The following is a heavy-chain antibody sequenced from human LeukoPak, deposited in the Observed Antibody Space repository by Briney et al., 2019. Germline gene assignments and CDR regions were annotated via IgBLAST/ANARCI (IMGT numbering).Heavy chain of an antibody. V-gene: IGHV1-18*04. CDR3: ARGYCRSTSCHEPPLYGMDV. CDR2: ISTYSGNT. J-gene: IGHJ6*02. Sequence: APVKVSCKASGSTFTNYGFSWVRQAPGHRLEWMGWISTYSGNTNYAQQLQGRVTMTSDTSTSTVYMELRSLRSDDTAVYYCARGYCRSTSCHEPPLYGMDVWGQGTTVTVS. CDR1: GSTFTNYG. D-gene: IGHD2-2*01.